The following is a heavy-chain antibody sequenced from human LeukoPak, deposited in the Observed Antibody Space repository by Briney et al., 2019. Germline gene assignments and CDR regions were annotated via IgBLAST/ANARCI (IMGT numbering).Heavy chain of an antibody. CDR1: GFTFSSYG. J-gene: IGHJ4*02. CDR2: ISSSSSYI. CDR3: ASTQPGGSSWYKY. Sequence: GGSLRLSCAASGFTFSSYGMHWVRQAPGKGLEWVSSISSSSSYIYYADSAKGRFTISRDNAKNSLYLQMNSLRAEDTAVYYCASTQPGGSSWYKYWGQGTLVTVSS. D-gene: IGHD6-13*01. V-gene: IGHV3-21*01.